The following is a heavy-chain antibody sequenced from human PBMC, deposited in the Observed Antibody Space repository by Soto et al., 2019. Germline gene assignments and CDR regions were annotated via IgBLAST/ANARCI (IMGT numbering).Heavy chain of an antibody. CDR1: GFTVGNTY. CDR2: IYSGGSI. V-gene: IGHV3-53*01. D-gene: IGHD1-26*01. Sequence: GGSLRLSCEASGFTVGNTYMTWVRQSQGKGLEWVSAIYSGGSILYADSVKGRFSISRDTSKNTLDLQMNSLTVEDTAVYYCAKGWSGSYRYSDSWGQGTMVTVSS. J-gene: IGHJ4*02. CDR3: AKGWSGSYRYSDS.